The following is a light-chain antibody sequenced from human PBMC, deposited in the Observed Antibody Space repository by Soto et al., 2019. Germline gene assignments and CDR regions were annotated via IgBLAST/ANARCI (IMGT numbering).Light chain of an antibody. V-gene: IGKV1-5*01. CDR3: QQYDIYRT. Sequence: DIQMTQSPSTLSASVGDRVTITCRASQSIGDYLAWYQDKPGKAPRLLIYDASNLKSGVPSRFSGSGSGTEFTLTIANLQPDEFATYYCQQYDIYRTFGPGTKVDIK. CDR2: DAS. J-gene: IGKJ1*01. CDR1: QSIGDY.